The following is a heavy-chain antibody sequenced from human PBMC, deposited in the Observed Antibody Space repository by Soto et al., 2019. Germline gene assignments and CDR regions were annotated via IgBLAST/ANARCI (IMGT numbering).Heavy chain of an antibody. J-gene: IGHJ4*02. Sequence: DVQLLESGGSLVQPGGSLRLSCAASGFTFNAYSLSWVRQAPGKGLEWVSAISTTGGSTYYADSVKGRFTISRDNSQNTLSLQMSSRRAEDTAVYFCARPDGSTYSFRYWGQGTLVTVSS. CDR1: GFTFNAYS. D-gene: IGHD3-10*01. CDR3: ARPDGSTYSFRY. V-gene: IGHV3-23*01. CDR2: ISTTGGST.